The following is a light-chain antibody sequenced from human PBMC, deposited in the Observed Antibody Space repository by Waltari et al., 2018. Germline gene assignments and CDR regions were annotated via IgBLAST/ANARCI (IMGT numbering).Light chain of an antibody. V-gene: IGKV2-28*01. CDR3: MQPLQTPWT. J-gene: IGKJ1*01. Sequence: DFVMTQSPLSLPVTPGEPASISCRSSQNLLHSNGYNYLDWYLQKPGQSPKLLIYMGSNRASGVPDRFSGSGAGTDFTLKISRVEAEDVGVYYWMQPLQTPWTFGQGTKVEIK. CDR2: MGS. CDR1: QNLLHSNGYNY.